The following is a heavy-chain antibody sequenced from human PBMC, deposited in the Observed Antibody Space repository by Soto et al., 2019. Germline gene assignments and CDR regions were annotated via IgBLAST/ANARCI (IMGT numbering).Heavy chain of an antibody. CDR2: ISYDGGNK. CDR1: GFTFSTYG. Sequence: SLRLSCAASGFTFSTYGMHWVRQAPGKGLEWVAVISYDGGNKNYADSVKGRFTISRDNSKNTLYLQMNSLRAEDTAVYYCARDRGGYSPFDYWGQGARVTVSS. J-gene: IGHJ4*02. D-gene: IGHD2-21*01. CDR3: ARDRGGYSPFDY. V-gene: IGHV3-30*03.